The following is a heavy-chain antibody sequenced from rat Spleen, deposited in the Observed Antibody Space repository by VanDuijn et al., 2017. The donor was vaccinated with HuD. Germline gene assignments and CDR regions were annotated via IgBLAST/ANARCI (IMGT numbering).Heavy chain of an antibody. D-gene: IGHD1-7*01. CDR2: ISYDGSST. V-gene: IGHV5-29*01. CDR3: ARHGDYGYPWFAY. J-gene: IGHJ3*01. CDR1: GFTFSDYY. Sequence: EVQLVESGGGLVQPGRSLKLSCAASGFTFSDYYMAWVRQAPTKGLDWVATISYDGSSTYYRDSVKDRFTVSRDNAKSTLYLQMNSLRSEDTATYYCARHGDYGYPWFAYWGQGTLVTVSS.